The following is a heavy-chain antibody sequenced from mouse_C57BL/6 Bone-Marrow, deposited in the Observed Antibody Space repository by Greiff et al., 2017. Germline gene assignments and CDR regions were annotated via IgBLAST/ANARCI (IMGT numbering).Heavy chain of an antibody. V-gene: IGHV5-17*01. D-gene: IGHD2-3*01. J-gene: IGHJ3*01. Sequence: EVMLVESGGGLVKPGGSLKLSCAASGFTFSDYGMHWVRQAPEKGLEWVAYLSSGSSTIYVADTVQGRFTISRDNAKNTLFLQMTSLRSEDTAMYYCARPDGYYVPFAYWGQGTLVTVSA. CDR2: LSSGSSTI. CDR1: GFTFSDYG. CDR3: ARPDGYYVPFAY.